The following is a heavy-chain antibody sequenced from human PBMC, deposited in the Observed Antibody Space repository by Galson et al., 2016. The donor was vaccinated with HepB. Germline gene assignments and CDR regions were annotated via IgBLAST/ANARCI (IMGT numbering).Heavy chain of an antibody. CDR3: GSVFEY. V-gene: IGHV3-74*01. Sequence: SLRLSCAASGFTFTNYWMHWVRRAPGKGLVWVSGINSDGDTTYYADSVSGRFTISRDNAKNTLYLQLNSLRAEDTAVYFCGSVFEYWGQGTLVAVSS. J-gene: IGHJ4*02. CDR1: GFTFTNYW. CDR2: INSDGDTT.